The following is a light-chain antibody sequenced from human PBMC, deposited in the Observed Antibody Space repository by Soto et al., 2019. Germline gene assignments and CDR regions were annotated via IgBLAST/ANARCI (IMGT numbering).Light chain of an antibody. J-gene: IGKJ3*01. CDR3: QQLFMYPPT. Sequence: DIQMTQSPSSLSASVGDRVTITCRASQSIGKHLNWYQQKPGKAPKLLIYGASTLQGGVPSRFSGSGSGTDFTLTVSSLEPEDLATYYCQQLFMYPPTFGPGTKVDIK. CDR1: QSIGKH. CDR2: GAS. V-gene: IGKV1-9*01.